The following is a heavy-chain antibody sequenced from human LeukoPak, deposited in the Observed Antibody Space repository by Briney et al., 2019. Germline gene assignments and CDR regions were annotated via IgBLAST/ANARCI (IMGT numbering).Heavy chain of an antibody. J-gene: IGHJ4*02. Sequence: SETLSLICTVSGGSISSYFWSWIRHPPGKTLEWIKYISYSGSTNYDPSLKSRVTISVDTSKNQFSLKLSSVTAADTALYYCARRLVAYYFDYWGQGTLVTVSS. V-gene: IGHV4-59*12. CDR1: GGSISSYF. D-gene: IGHD5-12*01. CDR3: ARRLVAYYFDY. CDR2: ISYSGST.